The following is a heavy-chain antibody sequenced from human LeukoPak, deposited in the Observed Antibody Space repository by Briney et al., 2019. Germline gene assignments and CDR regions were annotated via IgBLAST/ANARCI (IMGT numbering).Heavy chain of an antibody. D-gene: IGHD3-22*01. V-gene: IGHV1-18*01. J-gene: IGHJ4*02. CDR3: ARGLYDGDY. Sequence: VASVKVSCKASGYTFTYFGLSWVRQAPGQGLEWLGSISVHNGSTKYAPKFQGRVTITTDTSTSTAYLELRSLRSDDTAVYYCARGLYDGDYWGQGSLVTVSS. CDR1: GYTFTYFG. CDR2: ISVHNGST.